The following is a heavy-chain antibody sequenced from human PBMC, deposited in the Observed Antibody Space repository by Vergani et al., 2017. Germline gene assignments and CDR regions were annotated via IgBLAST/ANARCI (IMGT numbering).Heavy chain of an antibody. CDR1: GFTFSSYA. CDR3: ARDVVVTAISDY. D-gene: IGHD2-21*02. V-gene: IGHV3-23*01. Sequence: EVQLLESGGGLVQPGGSLRLSCAASGFTFSSYAMSWVRQAPGKGLEWVSAISGSGGSTYYADSVKGRFTISRDNAKNSLYLQMNSLRAEDTAVYYCARDVVVTAISDYWGQGTLVTVSS. J-gene: IGHJ4*02. CDR2: ISGSGGST.